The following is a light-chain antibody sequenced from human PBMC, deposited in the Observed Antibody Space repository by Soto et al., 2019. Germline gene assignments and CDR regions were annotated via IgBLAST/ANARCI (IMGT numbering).Light chain of an antibody. Sequence: QSVLTQPASVSGSPGQSITSSCTGTSSDVGAYNYVSWFQHYPGKAPKLMIYDVSDRPSGVSDRFSGSKPGNTASLTISGLQADDEADYYCTSYTSSSTLGVFGTGTKVTVL. J-gene: IGLJ1*01. CDR2: DVS. CDR1: SSDVGAYNY. CDR3: TSYTSSSTLGV. V-gene: IGLV2-14*03.